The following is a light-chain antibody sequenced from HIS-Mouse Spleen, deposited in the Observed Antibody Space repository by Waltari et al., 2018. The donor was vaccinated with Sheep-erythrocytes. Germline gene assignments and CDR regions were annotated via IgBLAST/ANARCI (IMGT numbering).Light chain of an antibody. V-gene: IGLV2-11*01. CDR2: DVS. J-gene: IGLJ2*01. Sequence: QSALTQPRSVSGSPGQSVTISCTGTSSDVGGYNYVSWYQQHPGKAPKLMIYDVSKRPEGFPDRCSGSKSGNTASLTISGLQAEDEADYYCCSYAGSYTFVVFGGGTKLTVL. CDR3: CSYAGSYTFVV. CDR1: SSDVGGYNY.